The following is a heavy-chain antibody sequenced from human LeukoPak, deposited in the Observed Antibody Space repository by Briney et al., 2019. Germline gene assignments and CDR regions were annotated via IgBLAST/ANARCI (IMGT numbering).Heavy chain of an antibody. CDR3: AGGDSSGYYFNPIDY. D-gene: IGHD3-22*01. V-gene: IGHV4-38-2*01. J-gene: IGHJ4*02. CDR2: IYHSGST. Sequence: SETLSLTCAVSGYSISSGYYWGWLRPPPGKGLEWIGSIYHSGSTYYNPSLKSRVTISVDTSKNQFSLKLSSVTAAGTAVYYCAGGDSSGYYFNPIDYWGQGTLVTVSS. CDR1: GYSISSGYY.